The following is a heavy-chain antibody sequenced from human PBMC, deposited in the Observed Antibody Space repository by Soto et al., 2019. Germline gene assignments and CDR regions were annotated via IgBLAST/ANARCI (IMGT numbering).Heavy chain of an antibody. CDR1: GFTFSSYW. CDR3: VRGVVAANCFDY. V-gene: IGHV3-74*01. CDR2: INSDGSAT. Sequence: EVQLVDSGGDLVQPGGSLRLSCAASGFTFSSYWMHWVRQAPGKXXXWVSRINSDGSATNYADSVKGRFTISRDNXXNTXXXXXXSLRAEDTAMYFCVRGVVAANCFDYWGQGALVTVSS. J-gene: IGHJ4*02. D-gene: IGHD2-15*01.